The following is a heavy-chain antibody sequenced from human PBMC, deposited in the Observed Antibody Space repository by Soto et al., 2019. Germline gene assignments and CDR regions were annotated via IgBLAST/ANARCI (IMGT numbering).Heavy chain of an antibody. CDR1: GASISSGGYY. CDR2: IYYSGTT. Sequence: SETLSLTCTVSGASISSGGYYWSWIRQRPGKGLEWIGYIYYSGTTYYNPSLKSRFTISVDTSKNQLSLELGFVTAADTAVYYCARTLKPESGLDYWGQGTRVTVS. CDR3: ARTLKPESGLDY. J-gene: IGHJ4*02. V-gene: IGHV4-31*03. D-gene: IGHD3-22*01.